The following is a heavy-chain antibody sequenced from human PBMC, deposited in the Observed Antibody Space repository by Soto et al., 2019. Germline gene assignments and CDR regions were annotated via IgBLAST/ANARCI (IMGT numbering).Heavy chain of an antibody. D-gene: IGHD1-1*01. J-gene: IGHJ4*02. CDR1: GDSISSYY. Sequence: PSETLSLTCTVSGDSISSYYWSWIRQPPGKGLEWIGYIYYSGSTNYNPSLKSRVTISVDTSKNQFSLKLSSVTAADTAVYYCAREHNPARYIDYWGQGTLVTVSS. CDR2: IYYSGST. V-gene: IGHV4-59*12. CDR3: AREHNPARYIDY.